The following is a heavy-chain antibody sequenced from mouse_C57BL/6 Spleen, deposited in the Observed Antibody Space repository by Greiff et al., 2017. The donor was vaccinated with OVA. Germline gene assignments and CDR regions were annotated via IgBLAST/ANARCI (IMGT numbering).Heavy chain of an antibody. CDR2: IRNKANGYTT. Sequence: EVQLQESGGGLVQPGGSLSLSCAASGFTFTDYYMSWVRQPPGKALEWLGFIRNKANGYTTEYSASVKGRFTISRDNSQSILYLQMNALRAEDSATYYCARYSLLLRYPGYFDYWGQGTTLTVSS. CDR1: GFTFTDYY. D-gene: IGHD1-1*01. J-gene: IGHJ2*01. CDR3: ARYSLLLRYPGYFDY. V-gene: IGHV7-3*01.